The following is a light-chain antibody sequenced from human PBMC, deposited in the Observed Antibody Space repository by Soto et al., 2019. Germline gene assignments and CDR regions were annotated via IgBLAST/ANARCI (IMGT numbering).Light chain of an antibody. CDR1: QVITNY. V-gene: IGKV1-33*01. Sequence: DIQLTQSASSLSASVGDRVTITCQASQVITNYLNWYQQKPGKAPKLLIYDISTLEIGVPSRFSGSGSGTDFTFTITGLQPEVIATYFCQQYENLPYTFGQGTKLEI. CDR3: QQYENLPYT. CDR2: DIS. J-gene: IGKJ2*01.